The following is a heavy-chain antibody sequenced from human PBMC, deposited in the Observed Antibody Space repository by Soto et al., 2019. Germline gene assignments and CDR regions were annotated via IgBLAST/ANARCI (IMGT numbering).Heavy chain of an antibody. J-gene: IGHJ4*02. CDR2: LIPIFGTA. CDR1: GGTFNNYV. V-gene: IGHV1-69*06. D-gene: IGHD2-2*01. Sequence: SVKVSCKASGGTFNNYVINWVRQAPGQGLEWMGGLIPIFGTASYAQKFQGRVTITADKSTTTAYMELNSLRSEDTAVYYCAGRCDSTSCLAHFDYWGQGTLVTVSS. CDR3: AGRCDSTSCLAHFDY.